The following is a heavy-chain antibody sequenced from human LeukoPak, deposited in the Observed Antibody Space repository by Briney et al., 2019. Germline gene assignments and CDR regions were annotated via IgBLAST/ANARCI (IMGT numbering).Heavy chain of an antibody. CDR1: GVTFSDYY. J-gene: IGHJ4*02. D-gene: IGHD3-10*01. Sequence: PGGSLRLSCAPSGVTFSDYYMSWIRQAPGKGLEWVAYISSGTSTTYYADSVRGRFTISRDNAKNSLYLQLNSLRDEDTAVYYCARGRGLTLSYHYFDYWGQGTLVTVSS. CDR2: ISSGTSTT. V-gene: IGHV3-11*04. CDR3: ARGRGLTLSYHYFDY.